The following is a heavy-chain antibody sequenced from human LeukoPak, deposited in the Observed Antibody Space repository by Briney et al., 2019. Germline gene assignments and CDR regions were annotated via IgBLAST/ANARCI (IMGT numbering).Heavy chain of an antibody. CDR1: GFTFSSYA. D-gene: IGHD3-9*01. CDR2: ISGSGGST. V-gene: IGHV3-23*01. J-gene: IGHJ4*02. CDR3: AKDGRYYDILTGYYIDPYYFDY. Sequence: PGGSLRLSCAASGFTFSSYAMSWVRQAPGKGLEWVSAISGSGGSTYYADSVKGRFTISRDNSKNTLYLQMNGLRAEDTAVYYCAKDGRYYDILTGYYIDPYYFDYWGQGTLVTVSS.